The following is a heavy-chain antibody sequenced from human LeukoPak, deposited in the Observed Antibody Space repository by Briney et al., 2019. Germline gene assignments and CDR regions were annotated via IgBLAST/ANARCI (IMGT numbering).Heavy chain of an antibody. J-gene: IGHJ4*02. CDR1: GFTFSSYA. CDR2: ISYDGSNK. CDR3: ARGIQGATIGSYFDY. Sequence: QPGGSLRLSCAASGFTFSSYAMHWVRQAPGKGLEWVAVISYDGSNKYYADSVKGRFTISRDNSKNTLYLQMNSLRAEDTAVYYCARGIQGATIGSYFDYWGQGTLVTVSS. V-gene: IGHV3-30*04. D-gene: IGHD5-12*01.